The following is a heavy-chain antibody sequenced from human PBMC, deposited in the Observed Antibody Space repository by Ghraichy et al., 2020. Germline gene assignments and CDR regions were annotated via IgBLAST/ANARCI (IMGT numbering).Heavy chain of an antibody. CDR1: GFTFGDYA. CDR2: IRSKAYGGTT. Sequence: GGSLRLSCTASGFTFGDYAMSWFRQAPGKGLEWVGFIRSKAYGGTTEYAASVKGRFTISRDDSKSIAYLQMNSLKTEDTAVYYCTRVFSGSGSYGDYWGQGTLVTVSS. CDR3: TRVFSGSGSYGDY. V-gene: IGHV3-49*03. D-gene: IGHD3-10*01. J-gene: IGHJ4*02.